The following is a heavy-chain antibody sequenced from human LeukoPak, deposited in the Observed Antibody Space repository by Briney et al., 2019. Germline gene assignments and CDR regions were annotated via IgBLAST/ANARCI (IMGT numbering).Heavy chain of an antibody. CDR3: ARAGGGTYDSWSGYSTGLGY. Sequence: KSSETPSLTCAVYGESFSYYSWIWIRQPPGKGLEWIGEINHSGSTNYNPSLRSRVTISVDTSKNQFSLRLSSVTAADTAVYYCARAGGGTYDSWSGYSTGLGYWGQGTLVTVSS. CDR2: INHSGST. CDR1: GESFSYYS. D-gene: IGHD3-3*01. J-gene: IGHJ4*02. V-gene: IGHV4-34*01.